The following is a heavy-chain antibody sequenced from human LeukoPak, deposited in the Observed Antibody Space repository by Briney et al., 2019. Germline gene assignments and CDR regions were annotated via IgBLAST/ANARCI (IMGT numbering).Heavy chain of an antibody. D-gene: IGHD6-6*01. CDR3: ARYSSSSNYYFGMDV. CDR1: GFTFDDYG. Sequence: RAGGSLRLSCAASGFTFDDYGMSWVRQAPGKGLEWVSGINWNGGSTGYADSVKGRFTISRDNSKNTLFLQMSSLRAEDTAVYFCARYSSSSNYYFGMDVWGQGTTVTVSS. J-gene: IGHJ6*02. CDR2: INWNGGST. V-gene: IGHV3-20*04.